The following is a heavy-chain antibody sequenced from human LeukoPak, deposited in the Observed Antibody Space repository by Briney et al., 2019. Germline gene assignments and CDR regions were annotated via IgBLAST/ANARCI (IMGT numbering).Heavy chain of an antibody. D-gene: IGHD3-3*01. CDR3: ARAYYDFWSGYYNDY. J-gene: IGHJ4*02. CDR2: INPNSGGT. V-gene: IGHV1-2*02. Sequence: ASVKVSCKTSGYTFTGYYMHWVRQAPGQGLEWMGWINPNSGGTNYAQKFQGRVTMTRDTSISTAYMELSRLRSDDTAVYYCARAYYDFWSGYYNDYWGQGTLVTVSS. CDR1: GYTFTGYY.